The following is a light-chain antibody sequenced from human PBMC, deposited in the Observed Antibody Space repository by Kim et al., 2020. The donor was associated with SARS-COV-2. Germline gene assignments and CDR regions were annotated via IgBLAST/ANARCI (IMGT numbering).Light chain of an antibody. CDR3: AAWDDSLNGVF. V-gene: IGLV1-44*01. CDR2: TSN. CDR1: RSNIGGHA. J-gene: IGLJ2*01. Sequence: QIVTISCSGSRSNIGGHAVSWYRQLPGTAPKLLIYTSNQRPSGVPDRFSGSKSGTSASLAIGGLQSEDEVDYYCAAWDDSLNGVFFGGGTQLTVL.